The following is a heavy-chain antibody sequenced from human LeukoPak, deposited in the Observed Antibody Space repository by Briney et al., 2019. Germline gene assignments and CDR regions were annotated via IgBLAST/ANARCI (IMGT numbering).Heavy chain of an antibody. Sequence: ASVKVSCKASGYTFTSYAMNWVRQAPGQGLEWMGWINTNTGNPTYAQGFTGRFVFSLDTSVSTAYLQISSLKAEDTAVYYCARVEAGPYYYYMDVWGKGTTVTVSS. CDR3: ARVEAGPYYYYMDV. V-gene: IGHV7-4-1*02. D-gene: IGHD6-13*01. CDR1: GYTFTSYA. J-gene: IGHJ6*03. CDR2: INTNTGNP.